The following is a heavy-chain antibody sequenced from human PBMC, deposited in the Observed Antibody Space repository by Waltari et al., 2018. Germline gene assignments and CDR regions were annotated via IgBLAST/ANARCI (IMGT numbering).Heavy chain of an antibody. J-gene: IGHJ4*02. CDR1: GGSISSSNW. Sequence: QVQLQESGPGLVKTSGTLSLTCAVSGGSISSSNWWSWVRPPPGKGLEWIGEIYHSGGTNYNPSLKSRVTISVDKSKNQFSLKLGSVTAADTAVYYCARMSSSWSSVDYWGQGTLVTVSS. CDR3: ARMSSSWSSVDY. D-gene: IGHD6-13*01. CDR2: IYHSGGT. V-gene: IGHV4-4*02.